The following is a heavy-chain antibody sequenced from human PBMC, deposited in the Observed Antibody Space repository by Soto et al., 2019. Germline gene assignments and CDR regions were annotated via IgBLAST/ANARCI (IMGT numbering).Heavy chain of an antibody. J-gene: IGHJ6*02. CDR3: THKGGRGAGMDV. V-gene: IGHV2-5*02. D-gene: IGHD2-15*01. CDR2: IYWDDDE. CDR1: GFSLSNSGVG. Sequence: QITVKESGPTLVKPTQTLTLTCTFSGFSLSNSGVGVAWIRQPPGKALEWLALIYWDDDERYRPSLRSRLTSPKDTPHNPLVLPMTHADPVDTATYFCTHKGGRGAGMDVWGQGTTVTVSS.